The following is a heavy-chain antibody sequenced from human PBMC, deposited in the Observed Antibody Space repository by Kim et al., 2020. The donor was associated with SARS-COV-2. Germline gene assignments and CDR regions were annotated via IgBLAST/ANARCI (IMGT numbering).Heavy chain of an antibody. D-gene: IGHD6-19*01. V-gene: IGHV3-23*01. CDR2: IRDNGGST. CDR1: GFTFNNYA. Sequence: GGSLRLSCAASGFTFNNYAMSWVRQAPGKGLEWVAGIRDNGGSTKYADSVKGRFSISRDNSKNTLYLQMDSLRAEDTAVYYCAKVSSGSSGWFEYFHLWGQGTLVTVSS. CDR3: AKVSSGSSGWFEYFHL. J-gene: IGHJ1*01.